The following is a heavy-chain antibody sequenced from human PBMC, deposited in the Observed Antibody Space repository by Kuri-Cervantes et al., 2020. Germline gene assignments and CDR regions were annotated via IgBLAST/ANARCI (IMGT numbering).Heavy chain of an antibody. D-gene: IGHD4-17*01. J-gene: IGHJ1*01. V-gene: IGHV1-69*13. CDR3: ARFGDYDEYFQH. CDR2: IIPIFGTA. Sequence: SVKVSCKASGGTFSSYAISWVRQAPGQGLEWMGGIIPIFGTANYAQKFQGRVTITADESTSTAYMELRSLRSEDTAVYYCARFGDYDEYFQHWGQGTLVTVSS. CDR1: GGTFSSYA.